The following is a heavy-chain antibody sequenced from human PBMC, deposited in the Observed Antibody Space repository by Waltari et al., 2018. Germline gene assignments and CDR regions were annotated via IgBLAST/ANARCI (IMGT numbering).Heavy chain of an antibody. V-gene: IGHV1-2*06. D-gene: IGHD2-15*01. CDR3: AISVGQVVPDAFDI. CDR2: ISPTTYST. CDR1: GYSFPGYY. Sequence: QVQLVQSGAEVKKPGASVKVSCEASGYSFPGYYIHWVRQAPGQGLEWMGRISPTTYSTDYAEKFQGRVTITADTSTDTAYMELSSLRSEDTAVYYCAISVGQVVPDAFDIWGQGTMVTVSS. J-gene: IGHJ3*02.